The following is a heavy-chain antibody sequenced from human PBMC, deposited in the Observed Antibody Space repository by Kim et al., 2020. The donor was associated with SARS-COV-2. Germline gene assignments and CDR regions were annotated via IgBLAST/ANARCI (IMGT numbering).Heavy chain of an antibody. V-gene: IGHV3-7*04. Sequence: FTISRDNAKNSLYLQMNSLRAEDTAVYYCARSSRYIAAAGKKDYYGMDVWGQGTTVTVSS. J-gene: IGHJ6*02. CDR3: ARSSRYIAAAGKKDYYGMDV. D-gene: IGHD6-13*01.